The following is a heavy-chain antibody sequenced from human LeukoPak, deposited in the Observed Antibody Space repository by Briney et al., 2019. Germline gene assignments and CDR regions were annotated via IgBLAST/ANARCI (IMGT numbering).Heavy chain of an antibody. Sequence: SVKVSCKASGGTFSSYAISWVRQAPGQGLEWMGGIIPIFGTANYAQKFQGRVTITADESTSTAYMELSSLRSEDTAVYYCAKDSNWNGYYYGMDVWGQGTTVTVSS. CDR3: AKDSNWNGYYYGMDV. CDR1: GGTFSSYA. V-gene: IGHV1-69*13. J-gene: IGHJ6*02. D-gene: IGHD1-20*01. CDR2: IIPIFGTA.